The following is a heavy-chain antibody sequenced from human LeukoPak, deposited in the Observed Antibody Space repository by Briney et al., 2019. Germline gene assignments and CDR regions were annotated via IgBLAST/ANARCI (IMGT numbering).Heavy chain of an antibody. CDR2: IKVDGSER. Sequence: GGSLRLSCAASDFSFRSYWMSWVRQSPGRGLEWVANIKVDGSERYYVDSVKGRFTISRDNAKNTLYLQMNSLRAEDTAVYYCAREPTAHDAFDIWGQGTMVTVSS. J-gene: IGHJ3*02. V-gene: IGHV3-7*01. CDR1: DFSFRSYW. D-gene: IGHD1-14*01. CDR3: AREPTAHDAFDI.